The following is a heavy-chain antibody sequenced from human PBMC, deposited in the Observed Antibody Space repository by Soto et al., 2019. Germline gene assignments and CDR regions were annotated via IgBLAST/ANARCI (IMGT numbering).Heavy chain of an antibody. V-gene: IGHV1-18*04. Sequence: ASVKVSCKASGYTLTSYGISWVRQAPGQGLEWMGWISAYNGNTNYAQKLQGRVTMTTDTSTSTAYMELRSLGSDDTAVYYCARGDSGSYYPNFDYWGQGTLVTVSS. CDR1: GYTLTSYG. CDR3: ARGDSGSYYPNFDY. D-gene: IGHD1-26*01. CDR2: ISAYNGNT. J-gene: IGHJ4*02.